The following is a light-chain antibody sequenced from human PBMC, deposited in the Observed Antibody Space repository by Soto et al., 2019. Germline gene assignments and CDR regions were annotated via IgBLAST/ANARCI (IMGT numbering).Light chain of an antibody. V-gene: IGKV3-20*01. J-gene: IGKJ5*01. CDR2: DTS. CDR3: QQYGTSEII. Sequence: IMFTQSPGTLSLSPGERATLSCRASQSLANSFIAWYQQKPGQAPRLLIYDTSSRASGIPDRFSGSGSGTDFTLTISRLETEDFAVFYCQQYGTSEIIFGQGTRLEIK. CDR1: QSLANSF.